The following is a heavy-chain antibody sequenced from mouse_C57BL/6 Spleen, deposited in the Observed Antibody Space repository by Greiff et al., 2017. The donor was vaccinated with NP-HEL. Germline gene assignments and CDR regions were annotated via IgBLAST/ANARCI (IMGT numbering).Heavy chain of an antibody. D-gene: IGHD1-1*01. V-gene: IGHV1-69*01. CDR2: IDPSDSYT. J-gene: IGHJ1*03. Sequence: QVQLQQPGAELVMPGASVKLSCKASGYTFTSYWMHWVKQRPGQGLEWIGEIDPSDSYTNYNQKFKGKSTLTVDKSSSTAYMQLSSLTSEDSAVYYCARKEGDYYGSSHWYFDVWGTGTTVTVSS. CDR3: ARKEGDYYGSSHWYFDV. CDR1: GYTFTSYW.